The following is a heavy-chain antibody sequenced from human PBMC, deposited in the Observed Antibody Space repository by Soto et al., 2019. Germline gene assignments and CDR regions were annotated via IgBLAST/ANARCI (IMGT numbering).Heavy chain of an antibody. CDR3: ARRTQLENYYYMDV. Sequence: PSETLSLTSTVSGGSISSYYWSWIRQPPGKELEWIGYIHGDGSTYHNPSLKSRVTFSVHTSKNQFSLKLSSVTAADTAVYFCARRTQLENYYYMDVWGKGTTVTVSS. CDR1: GGSISSYY. J-gene: IGHJ6*03. D-gene: IGHD5-18*01. V-gene: IGHV4-59*08. CDR2: IHGDGST.